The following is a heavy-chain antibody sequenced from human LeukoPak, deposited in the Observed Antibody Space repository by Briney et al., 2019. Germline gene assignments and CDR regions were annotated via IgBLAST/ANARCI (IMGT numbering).Heavy chain of an antibody. D-gene: IGHD5-12*01. CDR3: AKDMSASGFGSFQH. Sequence: GGSLRLSCAASGFTFDDYAMHWVRQAPGKGLEWVSGISWNSDSIGYADSVKGRFTISRDNAKNSLYLQMNSLRAEDTALYYCAKDMSASGFGSFQHWGQGTLVTVSS. J-gene: IGHJ1*01. CDR2: ISWNSDSI. CDR1: GFTFDDYA. V-gene: IGHV3-9*01.